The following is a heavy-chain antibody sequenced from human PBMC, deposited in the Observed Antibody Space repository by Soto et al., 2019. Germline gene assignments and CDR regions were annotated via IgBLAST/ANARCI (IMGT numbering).Heavy chain of an antibody. Sequence: EVQLLESGGGLVQPGGSLRLSCAASGFTFSSYAMYWVRQAPGKGLEWVSVISGSDGSTYYADSVKGRFTISRDNSKSTLYLQMNSLRAEDTAVYYCAKDESRRNRRYFDLWGRGTLVTVSS. CDR1: GFTFSSYA. V-gene: IGHV3-23*01. J-gene: IGHJ2*01. CDR3: AKDESRRNRRYFDL. CDR2: ISGSDGST. D-gene: IGHD4-4*01.